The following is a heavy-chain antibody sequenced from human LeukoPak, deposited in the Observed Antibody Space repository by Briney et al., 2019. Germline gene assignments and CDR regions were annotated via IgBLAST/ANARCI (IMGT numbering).Heavy chain of an antibody. CDR3: ARASAPPSYYYYYGMDV. V-gene: IGHV3-48*03. CDR2: ISSSGSTI. J-gene: IGHJ6*02. Sequence: GGSLRLSCAASGFTFSNYEMNWVRQAPGKGLEWISYISSSGSTIYYADSVKGRFIISRDNAKNSLYLQMNSLRVEDSAVYCCARASAPPSYYYYYGMDVWGQGTTVTVSS. CDR1: GFTFSNYE.